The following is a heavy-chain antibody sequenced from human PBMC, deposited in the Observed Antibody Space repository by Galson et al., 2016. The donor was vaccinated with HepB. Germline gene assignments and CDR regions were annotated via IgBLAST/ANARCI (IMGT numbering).Heavy chain of an antibody. J-gene: IGHJ4*02. CDR1: GISFRNVW. Sequence: SLRLSCAASGISFRNVWMSWVRQAPGRGLEWVGRIKSTTHGGTTDYAAPVKGRLTISRDGSKNTVYLLMNSLETEDTAVYYCTTWVPIVATIQDYWGQGTLVTVSA. D-gene: IGHD5-12*01. V-gene: IGHV3-15*01. CDR2: IKSTTHGGTT. CDR3: TTWVPIVATIQDY.